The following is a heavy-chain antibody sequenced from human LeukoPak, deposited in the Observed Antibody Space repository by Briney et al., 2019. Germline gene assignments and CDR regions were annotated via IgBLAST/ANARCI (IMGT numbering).Heavy chain of an antibody. V-gene: IGHV1-46*01. J-gene: IGHJ4*02. Sequence: GASVTVSCKASGYSLTRYYIHWVRQTPGQGVEWMGIVNPSDGTTSYAQKFQDTVAMTGDTSTSTVYMELSSLGSEDTAVYYCARGSGSGWGFYFDQWGEGTLVTVSS. D-gene: IGHD6-19*01. CDR1: GYSLTRYY. CDR3: ARGSGSGWGFYFDQ. CDR2: VNPSDGTT.